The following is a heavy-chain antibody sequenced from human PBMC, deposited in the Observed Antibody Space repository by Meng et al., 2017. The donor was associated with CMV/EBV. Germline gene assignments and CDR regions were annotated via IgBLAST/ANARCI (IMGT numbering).Heavy chain of an antibody. CDR1: GGSISSSSYY. CDR2: IYYSGST. V-gene: IGHV4-39*07. CDR3: ASIVGAQDY. J-gene: IGHJ4*02. D-gene: IGHD1-26*01. Sequence: RQLRESGPGLVRLSETLSLPCTVSGGSISSSSYYGGGIRQPPGKGLEWIGSIYYSGSTYYNPSLKSRVTISVDTSKNQFSLKLSSVTAADTAVYYCASIVGAQDYWGQGTLVTVSS.